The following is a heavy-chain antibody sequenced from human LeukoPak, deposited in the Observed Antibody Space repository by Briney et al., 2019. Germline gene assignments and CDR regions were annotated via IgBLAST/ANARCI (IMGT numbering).Heavy chain of an antibody. V-gene: IGHV3-74*01. CDR3: AKDMGRGSGWYVSYYYYYMDV. D-gene: IGHD6-19*01. CDR1: GFTFSRYS. J-gene: IGHJ6*03. Sequence: GGSLRLSCAASGFTFSRYSMHWVRQAPGKGLVWVSHVNCDGSGTDYADSVKGRFTISRDNAKNTLYLQMNSLRAEDTAVYYCAKDMGRGSGWYVSYYYYYMDVWGKGTTVTISS. CDR2: VNCDGSGT.